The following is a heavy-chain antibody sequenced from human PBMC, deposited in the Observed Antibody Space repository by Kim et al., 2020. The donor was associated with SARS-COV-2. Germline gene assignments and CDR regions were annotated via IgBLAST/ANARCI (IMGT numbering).Heavy chain of an antibody. CDR1: GFTFSSYS. CDR3: ARESDYYGSGAYYYGMDV. V-gene: IGHV3-48*02. D-gene: IGHD3-10*01. J-gene: IGHJ6*02. CDR2: ISSSSSTI. Sequence: GGSLRLSCAASGFTFSSYSMNWVRQAPGKGLEWVSYISSSSSTIYYADSVKGRFTISRDNAKNSLYLQMNSLRDEDTAVYYCARESDYYGSGAYYYGMDVWGQGTTVTVSS.